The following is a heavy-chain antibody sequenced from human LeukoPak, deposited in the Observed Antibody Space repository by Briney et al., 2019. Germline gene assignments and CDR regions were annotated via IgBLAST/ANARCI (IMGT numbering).Heavy chain of an antibody. CDR2: ITSSSSYT. J-gene: IGHJ4*02. CDR1: GFSFSSYN. D-gene: IGHD6-19*01. CDR3: ARDGAVADNFDY. V-gene: IGHV3-21*01. Sequence: PGGSLRLSCAASGFSFSSYNMNWVRLAPGKGLEWVSSITSSSSYTFYADSVKGRFTISRDNAKNSLDLQMNSLRAEDTAVYYCARDGAVADNFDYWGQGTLVTVSS.